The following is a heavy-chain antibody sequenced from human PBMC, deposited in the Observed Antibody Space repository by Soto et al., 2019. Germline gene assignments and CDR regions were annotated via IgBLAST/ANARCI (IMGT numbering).Heavy chain of an antibody. J-gene: IGHJ4*02. CDR3: ARSSSYYFIDDY. CDR1: GYTFTSYA. CDR2: INAGNSNT. Sequence: ASVKVSCKASGYTFTSYAMHWVRQAPGQRLEWMGWINAGNSNTKYSQEFQGRVTITRDTSASTAYMELNSLRSEDTAVYYCARSSSYYFIDDYWGQGTLVTVSS. V-gene: IGHV1-3*01. D-gene: IGHD3-22*01.